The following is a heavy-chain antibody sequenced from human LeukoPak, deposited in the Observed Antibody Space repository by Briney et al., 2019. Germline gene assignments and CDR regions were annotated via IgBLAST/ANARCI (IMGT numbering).Heavy chain of an antibody. Sequence: PSETLSLTCAVYGGSFSGYYWSWIRQPPGKGLEWIGEINHSGSTNYNPSLKSRVTISVDTSKNQFSLKLSSVTAADTAVYYCAREVVWNNWNYLRTAGAFDIWGQGTMVTVSS. CDR1: GGSFSGYY. CDR3: AREVVWNNWNYLRTAGAFDI. V-gene: IGHV4-34*01. D-gene: IGHD1-7*01. CDR2: INHSGST. J-gene: IGHJ3*02.